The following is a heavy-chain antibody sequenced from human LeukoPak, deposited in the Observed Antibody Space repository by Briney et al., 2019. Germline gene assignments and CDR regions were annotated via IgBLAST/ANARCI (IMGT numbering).Heavy chain of an antibody. CDR2: ISAYNGNT. V-gene: IGHV1-18*01. D-gene: IGHD3-22*01. Sequence: RASVKVSCKASGYTFTSYGISWVRQAPGQGLEWMGWISAYNGNTNYAQKLQGRVTMTTDTSTSTAYMELRSLRSDDTAVYYCARGNYYDSSGHHDYWGQGTLVTVSS. J-gene: IGHJ4*02. CDR3: ARGNYYDSSGHHDY. CDR1: GYTFTSYG.